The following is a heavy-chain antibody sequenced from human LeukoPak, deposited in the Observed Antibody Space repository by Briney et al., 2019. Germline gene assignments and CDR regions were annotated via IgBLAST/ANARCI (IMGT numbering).Heavy chain of an antibody. CDR3: ASRIIGGSYYY. V-gene: IGHV4-39*07. J-gene: IGHJ4*02. Sequence: SETLSLTCTVSGGSISSSSYYWGWIRQPPGKGLEWIGNIYYSGSTYYNPSLKSRVTISVDTSKNQFSLKLSSVTAADTAVYYCASRIIGGSYYYWGQGTLVTVSS. D-gene: IGHD1-26*01. CDR1: GGSISSSSYY. CDR2: IYYSGST.